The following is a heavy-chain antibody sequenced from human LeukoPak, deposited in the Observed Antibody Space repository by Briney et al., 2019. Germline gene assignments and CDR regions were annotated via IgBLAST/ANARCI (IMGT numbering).Heavy chain of an antibody. CDR3: ARGSWLSDQEEYYFDY. CDR1: GFTFGSYW. CDR2: INNDESST. D-gene: IGHD3-16*02. Sequence: GGSLRLSCAASGFTFGSYWMHWVRQAPGKGLVWVSRINNDESSTSYADSVKGRFTISRDNAKNSLYLQMNSLRAEDTAVYYCARGSWLSDQEEYYFDYWGQGTLVTVSS. J-gene: IGHJ4*02. V-gene: IGHV3-74*01.